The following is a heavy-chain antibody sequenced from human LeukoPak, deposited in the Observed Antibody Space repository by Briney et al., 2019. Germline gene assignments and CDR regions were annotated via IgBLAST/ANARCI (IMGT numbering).Heavy chain of an antibody. CDR3: ARAEYCSGGSCYSRWFDP. CDR2: ISAYNGNT. CDR1: GYTFTSYG. V-gene: IGHV1-18*01. D-gene: IGHD2-15*01. J-gene: IGHJ5*02. Sequence: ASVKVSCKASGYTFTSYGISWVRQAPGQGLEWMGWISAYNGNTNYVQKLRGRVTMTTDTSTSTAYMELRSLRSDDTAVYYCARAEYCSGGSCYSRWFDPWGQGTLVTVSS.